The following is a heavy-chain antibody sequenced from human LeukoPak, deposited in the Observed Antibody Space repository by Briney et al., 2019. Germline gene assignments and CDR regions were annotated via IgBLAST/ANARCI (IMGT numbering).Heavy chain of an antibody. CDR2: MNPNSGNT. V-gene: IGHV1-8*01. CDR1: GYTFTSYD. CDR3: ARAPLFSSGWSVYYYYYGMDV. J-gene: IGHJ6*02. Sequence: ASVKVSCKASGYTFTSYDTNWVRQATGQGLEWMGWMNPNSGNTGYAQKFQGRVTMTRNTSISTAYMELSSLRSEDTAVYYCARAPLFSSGWSVYYYYYGMDVWGQGTTVTVSS. D-gene: IGHD6-19*01.